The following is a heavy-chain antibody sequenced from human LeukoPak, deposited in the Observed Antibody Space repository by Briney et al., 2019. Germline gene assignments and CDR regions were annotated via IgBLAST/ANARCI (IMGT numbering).Heavy chain of an antibody. D-gene: IGHD3-10*01. J-gene: IGHJ4*02. V-gene: IGHV3-21*01. CDR2: ISSSSSYI. Sequence: GGSLRLSCAASGFTFSSYSMNWVRRAPGKGLEWVSSISSSSSYIYYADSVKGRFTISRDNAKNSLYLQMNSLRAGDTAVYYCARGGYYGSGSYYSLYDYWGQGTLVTVSS. CDR1: GFTFSSYS. CDR3: ARGGYYGSGSYYSLYDY.